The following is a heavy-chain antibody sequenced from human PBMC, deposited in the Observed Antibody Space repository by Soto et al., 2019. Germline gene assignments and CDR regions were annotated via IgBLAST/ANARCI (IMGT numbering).Heavy chain of an antibody. D-gene: IGHD2-21*02. CDR1: GGSISSGGYY. J-gene: IGHJ4*02. Sequence: PSETLSLTCTVSGGSISSGGYYWSWIRQHPGKGLEWIGYIYYSGSTYYNPSLKSRVTISVDTSKNQFSLKLSSVTAADTAVYYCARDRRVTDQKYYFDYWGQGTLVTVS. CDR2: IYYSGST. CDR3: ARDRRVTDQKYYFDY. V-gene: IGHV4-31*03.